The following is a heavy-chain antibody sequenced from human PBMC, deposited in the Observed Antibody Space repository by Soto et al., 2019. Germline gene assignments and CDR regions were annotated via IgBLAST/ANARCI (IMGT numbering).Heavy chain of an antibody. J-gene: IGHJ4*02. CDR1: GYTFTGYY. Sequence: GASVKVSCKASGYTFTGYYMHWVRQAPGQGLEWMGWINPNSGGTNYAQKFQGWVTMTRDTSISTAYMELSRLRSDDTAVYYCARDARRDGYNYDYWDQGTLVTVSS. CDR2: INPNSGGT. V-gene: IGHV1-2*04. D-gene: IGHD5-12*01. CDR3: ARDARRDGYNYDY.